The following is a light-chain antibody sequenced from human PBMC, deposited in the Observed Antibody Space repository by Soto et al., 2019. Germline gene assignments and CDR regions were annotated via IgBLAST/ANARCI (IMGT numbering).Light chain of an antibody. CDR3: QQYDHWPPHT. Sequence: EIVMTQSPDTLAVSPGERVTLSCRAGQSISSNLTWYHQKHGQAPRLLIYCASTRATGIPPRFASSGSGTEYTLTIISLQSEDVAVYYYQQYDHWPPHTFGGGTKVEIK. J-gene: IGKJ4*01. V-gene: IGKV3-15*01. CDR2: CAS. CDR1: QSISSN.